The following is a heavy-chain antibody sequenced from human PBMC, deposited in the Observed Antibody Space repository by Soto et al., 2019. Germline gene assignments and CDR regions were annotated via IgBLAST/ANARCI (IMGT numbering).Heavy chain of an antibody. J-gene: IGHJ4*02. D-gene: IGHD6-13*01. V-gene: IGHV3-30*18. Sequence: PGGSLRLSCAASGFTFSSYGMHWVRQAPGKGLEWVAVISYDGSNKYYADSVKGRFTISRDNSKNTLYLQMNSLRAEDTAVYYCAKVGQQLELDYWGQGTLVTVSS. CDR1: GFTFSSYG. CDR3: AKVGQQLELDY. CDR2: ISYDGSNK.